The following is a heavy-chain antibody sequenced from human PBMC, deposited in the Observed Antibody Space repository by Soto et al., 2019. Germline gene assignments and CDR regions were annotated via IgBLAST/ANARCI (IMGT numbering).Heavy chain of an antibody. Sequence: SETLSLTCAVSGYSISSGYYWGWIRQPPGKGLEVVGSIFNSETTRYDPSVNSRLSISIDTSRNQFSLQLTSVTAADTAIYYCARQRRGGYWFDPWGQGTLVTVSS. CDR1: GYSISSGYY. J-gene: IGHJ5*02. CDR3: ARQRRGGYWFDP. V-gene: IGHV4-38-2*01. CDR2: IFNSETT.